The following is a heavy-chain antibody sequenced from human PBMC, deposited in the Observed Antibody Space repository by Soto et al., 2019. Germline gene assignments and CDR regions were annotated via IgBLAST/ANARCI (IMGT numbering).Heavy chain of an antibody. Sequence: QVQLLQSGAEVKKPGASVKVSCKTSGYIFSSYGVNWVRQAPGQGLEWMGWITVYNGNTQYVQKFQDRVTMTTDTSTSTAHMELRSLRSDDTAVYYCARDNTGVVGVDYWGQGTLVTVSS. CDR3: ARDNTGVVGVDY. V-gene: IGHV1-18*01. CDR2: ITVYNGNT. CDR1: GYIFSSYG. J-gene: IGHJ4*02. D-gene: IGHD3-3*01.